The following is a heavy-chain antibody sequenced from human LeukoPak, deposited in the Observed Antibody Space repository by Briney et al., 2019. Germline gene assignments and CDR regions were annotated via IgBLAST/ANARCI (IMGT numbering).Heavy chain of an antibody. D-gene: IGHD7-27*01. V-gene: IGHV4-59*02. CDR2: IHRSGNS. Sequence: SETLSLTCTVSGASVTDYYWSWIRQSPGKGLEWISYIHRSGNSDYNPSLRSRVTTSLDTSKNQFSLNLISVTAADTAVYYCTRGHWGLQSWSQGTLVTVSS. CDR3: TRGHWGLQS. CDR1: GASVTDYY. J-gene: IGHJ5*02.